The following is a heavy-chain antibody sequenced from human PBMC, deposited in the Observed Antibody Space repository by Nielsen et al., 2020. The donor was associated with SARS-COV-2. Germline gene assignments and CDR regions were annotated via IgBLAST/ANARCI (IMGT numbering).Heavy chain of an antibody. CDR2: AYYTGNT. CDR3: ARGLEWLRRLWFDP. Sequence: SETLSLTCSVSGASISSGNFYYNWIRKPPGKGLEWIGSAYYTGNTYYSPSLKSRVTISVDTSKNQFSLKLSSVTAADTAVYYCARGLEWLRRLWFDPWGQGTLVTVSS. CDR1: GASISSGNFY. V-gene: IGHV4-39*07. J-gene: IGHJ5*02. D-gene: IGHD5-12*01.